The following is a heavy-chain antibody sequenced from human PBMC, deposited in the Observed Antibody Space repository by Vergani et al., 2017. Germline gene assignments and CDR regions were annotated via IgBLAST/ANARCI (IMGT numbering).Heavy chain of an antibody. J-gene: IGHJ6*03. D-gene: IGHD3-3*01. CDR2: IKSKTAGGTT. CDR3: TTDSTFTMFGVVIISYYYYYMDV. Sequence: EVQLVESGGGLVKPGGSLRLSCAASGFTFSNAWMSWVRQAPGKGLEWVGRIKSKTAGGTTDYAAPVKGRFTISRDDSKNKLYLQMNSLKTEDTAVYYCTTDSTFTMFGVVIISYYYYYMDVWGKGTTVTVSS. CDR1: GFTFSNAW. V-gene: IGHV3-15*01.